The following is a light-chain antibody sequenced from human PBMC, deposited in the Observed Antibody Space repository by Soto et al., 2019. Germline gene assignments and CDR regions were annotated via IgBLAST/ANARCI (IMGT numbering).Light chain of an antibody. Sequence: EIVLTQSPATLSVSPGERATLSRRASQSVATNLAWYQQKPGQPPRLLIYDASNRATGIPARFSGSGSGTDFTLTISSLEPEDFAVYYCQQRSNWPITVGPGTQLEIK. V-gene: IGKV3-11*01. CDR1: QSVATN. CDR2: DAS. J-gene: IGKJ5*01. CDR3: QQRSNWPIT.